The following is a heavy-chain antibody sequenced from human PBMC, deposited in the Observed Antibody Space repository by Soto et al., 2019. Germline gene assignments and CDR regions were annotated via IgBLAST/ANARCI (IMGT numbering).Heavy chain of an antibody. V-gene: IGHV4-59*08. J-gene: IGHJ3*02. CDR3: TTEAYDNSGSLAFDI. D-gene: IGHD3-22*01. CDR2: IFHTGTT. CDR1: GGSITNYY. Sequence: SETLSLTCTVSGGSITNYYYSWIRQPPGKGLEWIGYIFHTGTTSYNPSLKSRVTLSVDTSQSQFFLKLNSVTAADTAVYYCTTEAYDNSGSLAFDIWGPGTLVT.